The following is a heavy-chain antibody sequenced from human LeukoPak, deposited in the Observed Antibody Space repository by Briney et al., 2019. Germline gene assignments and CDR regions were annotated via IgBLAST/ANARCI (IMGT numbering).Heavy chain of an antibody. CDR3: ARAGYCSGGSCYDWFDP. CDR2: INPNSGGT. V-gene: IGHV1-2*02. J-gene: IGHJ5*02. Sequence: GASVKVSCKASGYTFTGYYMHWVRQAPGQGLEWMGWINPNSGGTNYAQKFQGRVTMTRDTSISTAYMELSRLRSDDTAVYYCARAGYCSGGSCYDWFDPWGQGTLVTVSS. D-gene: IGHD2-15*01. CDR1: GYTFTGYY.